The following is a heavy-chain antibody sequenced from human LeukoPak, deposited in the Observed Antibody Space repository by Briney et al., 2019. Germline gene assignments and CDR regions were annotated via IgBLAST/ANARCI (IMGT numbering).Heavy chain of an antibody. D-gene: IGHD1-26*01. CDR2: ISSNGGST. V-gene: IGHV3-64*01. CDR1: GFTFSSYA. CDR3: ARSVRYSGSYFDY. J-gene: IGHJ4*02. Sequence: GGSLRLSCAASGFTFSSYAMHWVRQAPGKGLEYVSAISSNGGSTYYANSVKGRFTISRDNSKNTLYLQMGSLGAEDMAVYYCARSVRYSGSYFDYWGQGTLVTVSS.